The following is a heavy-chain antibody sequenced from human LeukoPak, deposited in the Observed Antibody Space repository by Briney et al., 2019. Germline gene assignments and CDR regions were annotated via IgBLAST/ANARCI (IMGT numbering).Heavy chain of an antibody. CDR2: ISGSGGST. CDR3: AKDQAQYVAVAGTYDY. CDR1: GFTFSSYA. J-gene: IGHJ4*02. Sequence: GGSPRLSCAASGFTFSSYAMSWVRQAPGKGLEWVSAISGSGGSTYYADSVKGRFTISRDNSKNTLYLQMNSLRAEDTAAYYCAKDQAQYVAVAGTYDYWGQGTLVTVSS. V-gene: IGHV3-23*01. D-gene: IGHD6-19*01.